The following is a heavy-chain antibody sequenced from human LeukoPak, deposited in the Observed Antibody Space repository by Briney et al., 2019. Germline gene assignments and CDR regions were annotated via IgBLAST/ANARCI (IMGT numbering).Heavy chain of an antibody. CDR2: IYYSGNT. CDR3: AKVSDRDSSGYYWGFEY. D-gene: IGHD3-22*01. J-gene: IGHJ4*02. Sequence: SETLSLTCTVSGGSISSSSYYWGWIRQPPGKGLEWIGSIYYSGNTYYNPSLKSRVTISVDTSKNQFSLKLTSVTAADTAVYYCAKVSDRDSSGYYWGFEYWGQGTLVTVSS. CDR1: GGSISSSSYY. V-gene: IGHV4-39*01.